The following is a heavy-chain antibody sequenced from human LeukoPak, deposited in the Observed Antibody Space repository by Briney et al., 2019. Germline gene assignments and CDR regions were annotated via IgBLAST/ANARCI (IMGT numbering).Heavy chain of an antibody. CDR3: ARGPPRDYGTSGFYYNY. CDR1: GGSFSGHY. J-gene: IGHJ4*02. Sequence: SETLSLTCAVYGGSFSGHYWSWIRQPPGKGLEWIGEIDHSGFTIYNPSLKSRVAISEDTSKNQFSLKLSSVTAADTAVYYCARGPPRDYGTSGFYYNYWGQGTLVTVSS. V-gene: IGHV4-34*01. CDR2: IDHSGFT. D-gene: IGHD3-22*01.